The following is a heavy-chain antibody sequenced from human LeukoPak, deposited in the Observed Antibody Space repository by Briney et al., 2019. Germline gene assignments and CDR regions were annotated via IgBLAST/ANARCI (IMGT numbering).Heavy chain of an antibody. CDR1: GFTVSSNL. J-gene: IGHJ6*03. CDR3: ARVPGYYYYYYYMDV. D-gene: IGHD3-9*01. CDR2: SYNAGAT. V-gene: IGHV3-53*01. Sequence: GGSLRLSCAASGFTVSSNLMTWVRQSPGRGLEWLSSSYNAGATYYADSVKGRFTISRDNAKNSLYLQMNSLRAEDTAVYYCARVPGYYYYYYYMDVWGKGTTVTVSS.